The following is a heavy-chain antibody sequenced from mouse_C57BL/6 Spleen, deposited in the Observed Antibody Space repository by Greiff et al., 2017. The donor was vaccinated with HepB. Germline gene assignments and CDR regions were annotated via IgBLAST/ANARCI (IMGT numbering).Heavy chain of an antibody. CDR2: IYPGDGDT. CDR1: GYAFSSSW. J-gene: IGHJ2*01. Sequence: VKLQESGPELVKPGASVKISCKASGYAFSSSWMNWVKQRPGKGLEWIGRIYPGDGDTNYNGKFKGKATLTADKSSSTAYMQLSNLTSEDSAVYFCARGDDGYSDYWGQGTTLTVSS. CDR3: ARGDDGYSDY. V-gene: IGHV1-82*01. D-gene: IGHD2-3*01.